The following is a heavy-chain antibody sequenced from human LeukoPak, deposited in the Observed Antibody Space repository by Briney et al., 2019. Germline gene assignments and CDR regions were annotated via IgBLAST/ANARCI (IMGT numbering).Heavy chain of an antibody. CDR3: ARGVYGSSWYRKIVGATPTRFDP. CDR2: TYYRSKWYN. J-gene: IGHJ5*02. CDR1: GDSVSSNSAA. D-gene: IGHD1-26*01. Sequence: SQTLSLTCAISGDSVSSNSAAWNWIRQSPSRGLEWLGRTYYRSKWYNDYAVSVKSRITINPDTSKNQFSLQLNSVTPEDTAVYYCARGVYGSSWYRKIVGATPTRFDPWGQGTLVTVSS. V-gene: IGHV6-1*01.